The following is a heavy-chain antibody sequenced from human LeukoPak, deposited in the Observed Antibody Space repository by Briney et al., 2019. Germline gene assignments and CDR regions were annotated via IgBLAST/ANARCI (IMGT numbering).Heavy chain of an antibody. D-gene: IGHD5-18*01. CDR1: GFTFSSYA. CDR2: ISGSGGST. CDR3: AKGSIQLWYTPLWRY. V-gene: IGHV3-23*01. J-gene: IGHJ4*02. Sequence: GGSLRLSCAASGFTFSSYAMSWVRQAPGKGLEWVSAISGSGGSTYYADSVKGRFTISRDNSKNTLYLQMNSLRAEDTAVYYCAKGSIQLWYTPLWRYWGQGTLVTVSS.